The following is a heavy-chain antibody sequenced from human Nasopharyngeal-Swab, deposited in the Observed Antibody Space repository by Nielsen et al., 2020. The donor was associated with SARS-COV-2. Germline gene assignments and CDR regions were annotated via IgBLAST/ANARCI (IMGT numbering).Heavy chain of an antibody. CDR3: ARDAPAHYGAFY. CDR2: IAHDASSE. Sequence: GESLKISCAASGFTFNTYWMNWARQAPGKGLEWVAFIAHDASSESYGDSVKGRFSISRDTSKNTLYLQMDSLRGEDTAVYYCARDAPAHYGAFYWGRGTLVTVSS. D-gene: IGHD4-17*01. J-gene: IGHJ4*02. V-gene: IGHV3-30*03. CDR1: GFTFNTYW.